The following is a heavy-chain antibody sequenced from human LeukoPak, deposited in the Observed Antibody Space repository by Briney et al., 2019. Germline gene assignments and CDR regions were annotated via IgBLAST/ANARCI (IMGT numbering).Heavy chain of an antibody. CDR2: ISNDGSKK. D-gene: IGHD5-18*01. CDR1: GFTFSSYG. V-gene: IGHV3-30*18. J-gene: IGHJ4*02. Sequence: GGSLRLSCAASGFTFSSYGMHWVRQAPGKGLDWVAVISNDGSKKYYADSVKGRFTITRDNSKNTLSLQVSSLRTEDTAVYYCAKDRYSYAFEYSDSWGQGTLVTVSS. CDR3: AKDRYSYAFEYSDS.